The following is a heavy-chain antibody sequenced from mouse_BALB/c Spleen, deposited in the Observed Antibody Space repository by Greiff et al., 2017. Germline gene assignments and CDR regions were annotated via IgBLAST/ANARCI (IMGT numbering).Heavy chain of an antibody. CDR2: ISTYYGDA. Sequence: VKLQQSGAELVRPGVSVKISCKGSGYTFTDYAMHWVKQSHAKSLEWIGVISTYYGDASYNQKFKGKATMTVDKSSSTAYMELARLTSEDSAIYYCARDYGQYAMDYWGQGTSVTVSS. V-gene: IGHV1S137*01. CDR1: GYTFTDYA. D-gene: IGHD1-1*01. J-gene: IGHJ4*01. CDR3: ARDYGQYAMDY.